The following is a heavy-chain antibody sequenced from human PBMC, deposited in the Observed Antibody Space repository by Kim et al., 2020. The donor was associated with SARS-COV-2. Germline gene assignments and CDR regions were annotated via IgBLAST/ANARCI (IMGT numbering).Heavy chain of an antibody. CDR3: ARHMSGSGWYSSWFDP. CDR1: GGSISSSY. D-gene: IGHD6-19*01. Sequence: SETLSLTCTVSGGSISSSYCSWVRQPPGKGLEWIGYIDYSGSTNYNPSLKSRVTISVDTSKKQYSLKLNSVTAADTAVYYCARHMSGSGWYSSWFDPWG. CDR2: IDYSGST. J-gene: IGHJ5*02. V-gene: IGHV4-59*08.